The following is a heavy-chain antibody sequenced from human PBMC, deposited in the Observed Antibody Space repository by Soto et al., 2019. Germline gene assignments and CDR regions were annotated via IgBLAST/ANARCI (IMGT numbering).Heavy chain of an antibody. V-gene: IGHV3-30-3*01. J-gene: IGHJ4*02. D-gene: IGHD6-19*01. CDR2: ISYDGSNK. Sequence: AGGSLRLSCAASGFTFSSYAMHWVRQAPGKGLEWVAVISYDGSNKYYADSVKGRFTISRDNSKNTLYLQMNSLRAEDTAVYYCARDGYSSGRYYFDYWGQGTLVTVSS. CDR1: GFTFSSYA. CDR3: ARDGYSSGRYYFDY.